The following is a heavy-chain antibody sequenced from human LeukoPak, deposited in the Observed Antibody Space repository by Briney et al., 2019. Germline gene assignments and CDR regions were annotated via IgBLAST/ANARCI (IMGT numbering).Heavy chain of an antibody. V-gene: IGHV4-30-2*01. J-gene: IGHJ4*02. CDR2: IYHSGGT. D-gene: IGHD3-3*02. CDR3: AREAVLDRYFDY. CDR1: GGSISSGGYS. Sequence: SETLSLTCAVSGGSISSGGYSWSWIRQPPGKGLEWIGYIYHSGGTYYNPSLKSRVTISVDRSKNQFSLKLSSVTAADTAVYYCAREAVLDRYFDYWGQGTLVTVSS.